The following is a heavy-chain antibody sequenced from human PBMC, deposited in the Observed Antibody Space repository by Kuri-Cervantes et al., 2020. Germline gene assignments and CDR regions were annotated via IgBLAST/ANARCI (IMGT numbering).Heavy chain of an antibody. J-gene: IGHJ5*02. D-gene: IGHD4-17*01. CDR2: INPNSGHT. CDR1: GYTLSDHF. Sequence: ASVKVSCKGSGYTLSDHFMHWVRQAPGQGLEWMGRINPNSGHTDSAQKFQGRATMTRDTSINTAYMELSSLRSDDTAVYYCARGDGDYVLGWFDPWGQGTLVTVSS. CDR3: ARGDGDYVLGWFDP. V-gene: IGHV1-2*06.